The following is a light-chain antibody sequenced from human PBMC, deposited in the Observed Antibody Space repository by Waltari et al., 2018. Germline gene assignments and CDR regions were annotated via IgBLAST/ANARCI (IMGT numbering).Light chain of an antibody. CDR3: QQYNDWPGLT. CDR2: GAS. CDR1: QFVSGK. J-gene: IGKJ4*01. V-gene: IGKV3-15*01. Sequence: EIVMTLSPATLSVSPGERVTPSCRASQFVSGKLAWYQQKPGLAPRLLISGASTRATGVPARFSGSGSGTEFTLTISSLQSEDFAVYYCQQYNDWPGLTFGGGTRVEIK.